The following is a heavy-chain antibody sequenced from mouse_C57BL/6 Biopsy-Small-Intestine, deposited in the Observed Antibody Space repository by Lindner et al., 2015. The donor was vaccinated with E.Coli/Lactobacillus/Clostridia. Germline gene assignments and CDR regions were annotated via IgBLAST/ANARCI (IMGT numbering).Heavy chain of an antibody. J-gene: IGHJ4*01. CDR1: GFSLTSYG. CDR2: IWSDGST. D-gene: IGHD1-1*01. CDR3: ARHPHYGSSPYYAMDY. Sequence: VQLQESGPGLVAPSQSLSITCTVSGFSLTSYGAHWVRQPPGKGLEWLVVIWSDGSTTYNSALKSRLSISKDNSKSQVFLKMNSLQTDDTAMYYCARHPHYGSSPYYAMDYWGQGTSVTVSS. V-gene: IGHV2-6-1*01.